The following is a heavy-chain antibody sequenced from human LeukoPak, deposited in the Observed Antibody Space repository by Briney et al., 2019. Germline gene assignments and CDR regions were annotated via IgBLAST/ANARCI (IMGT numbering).Heavy chain of an antibody. CDR2: ISGSGSVQ. Sequence: PGGSLRLSCAASGSAFSSNAMTWVRQAPGKGLEWLSYISGSGSVQYYADSVKGRFTISRDNSKNTLYLQMNSLRAEDTAVYYCARDGGYDFWSGYYQDYWGQGTLVTVSS. V-gene: IGHV3-48*01. CDR3: ARDGGYDFWSGYYQDY. CDR1: GSAFSSNA. D-gene: IGHD3-3*01. J-gene: IGHJ4*02.